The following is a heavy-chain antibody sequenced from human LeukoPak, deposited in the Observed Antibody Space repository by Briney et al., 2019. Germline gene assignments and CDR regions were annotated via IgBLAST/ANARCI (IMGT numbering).Heavy chain of an antibody. J-gene: IGHJ4*02. D-gene: IGHD3-10*01. V-gene: IGHV4-39*07. CDR2: IYYSGST. Sequence: PSETLSLTCTVSGGSISTSSYYWGWIRQPLGKGLEWIGSIYYSGSTNYNPSLKSRVTISVDTSKNQFSLKLSSVTAADTAVYYCARARLWFGELRYWGQGTLVTVSS. CDR1: GGSISTSSYY. CDR3: ARARLWFGELRY.